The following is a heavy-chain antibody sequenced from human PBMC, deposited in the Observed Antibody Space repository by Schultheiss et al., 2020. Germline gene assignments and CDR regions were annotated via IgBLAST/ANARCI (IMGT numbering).Heavy chain of an antibody. V-gene: IGHV6-1*01. CDR1: GDSVSSNSAA. CDR3: ARDLFFTIFGVVTNNNWFDP. J-gene: IGHJ5*02. Sequence: SQPLSLTCAISGDSVSSNSAAWNWIRQSPSRGLEWLGRTYYRSKWYNDYAVSVKSRITINPDTSKNQFSLQLNSVTPEDTAVYYCARDLFFTIFGVVTNNNWFDPWGRGTLVTVSS. CDR2: TYYRSKWYN. D-gene: IGHD3-3*01.